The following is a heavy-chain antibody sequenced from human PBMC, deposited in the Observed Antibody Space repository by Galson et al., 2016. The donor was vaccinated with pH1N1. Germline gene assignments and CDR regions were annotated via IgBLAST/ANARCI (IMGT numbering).Heavy chain of an antibody. J-gene: IGHJ4*02. CDR2: ISSSSIHI. Sequence: SLRLSCAASEFSEFSFSNYCLNWVRQAPGKGLEWIASISSSSIHIKYAGSVKGRFTISRDNGKFSVYLQMNNLRDDDTAVYYCARAPYSTGWYPEFDFWGPGTLVTVSS. D-gene: IGHD6-19*01. CDR1: EFSEFSFSNYC. V-gene: IGHV3-21*01. CDR3: ARAPYSTGWYPEFDF.